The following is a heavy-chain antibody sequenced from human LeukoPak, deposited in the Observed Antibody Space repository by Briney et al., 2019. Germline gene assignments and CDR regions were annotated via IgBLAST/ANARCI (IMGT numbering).Heavy chain of an antibody. Sequence: ASVKVSCKASGYTFTDYGITWVRQAPGQGLEWMGWISASSGDTKYAQKLQGRVTMTTDTSTSTAYMELRSLRSDDTAVYYCAKAGYLYGAADFDYWGQGTLVTVSS. CDR1: GYTFTDYG. D-gene: IGHD5-18*01. V-gene: IGHV1-18*01. CDR2: ISASSGDT. J-gene: IGHJ4*02. CDR3: AKAGYLYGAADFDY.